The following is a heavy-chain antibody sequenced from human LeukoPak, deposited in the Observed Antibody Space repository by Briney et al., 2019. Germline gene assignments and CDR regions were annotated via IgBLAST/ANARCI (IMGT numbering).Heavy chain of an antibody. D-gene: IGHD6-13*01. CDR1: GGTFSSYA. V-gene: IGHV1-69*05. J-gene: IGHJ4*02. Sequence: SVKVSCKASGGTFSSYAISWVRQAPGQGLEWMGRIIPIFGTANYAQKFQGRVTITTDESTSTAYVELSSLRSEDTAVYYCARDLEVPEYSSSWLPFDYWGQGTLVTVSS. CDR2: IIPIFGTA. CDR3: ARDLEVPEYSSSWLPFDY.